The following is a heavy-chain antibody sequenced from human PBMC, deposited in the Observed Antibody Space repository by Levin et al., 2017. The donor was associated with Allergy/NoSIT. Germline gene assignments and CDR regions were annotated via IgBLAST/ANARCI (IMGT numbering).Heavy chain of an antibody. CDR1: GFTFSSYS. J-gene: IGHJ3*02. V-gene: IGHV3-48*01. D-gene: IGHD3-22*01. CDR2: ISSSSSTI. CDR3: ARERHYYDSTFPADAFDI. Sequence: GGSLRLSCAASGFTFSSYSMNWVRQAPGKGLEWVSYISSSSSTIYYADSVKGRFTISRDNAKNSLYLQMNSLRAEDTAVYYCARERHYYDSTFPADAFDIWGQGTMVTVSS.